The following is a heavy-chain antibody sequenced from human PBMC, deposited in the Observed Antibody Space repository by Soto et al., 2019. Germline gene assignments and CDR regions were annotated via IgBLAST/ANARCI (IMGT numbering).Heavy chain of an antibody. V-gene: IGHV3-23*01. D-gene: IGHD2-15*01. J-gene: IGHJ5*02. CDR2: ISGSGRST. CDR3: AKRGRGNPES. Sequence: VQLLDSGGGLVQPGGSLRLSCAASGFTFDNYAMTWVRQAPGKGLEWVSAISGSGRSTYYADSMKGRFTISRDNSKNTLYLRMNSLRVEDSAVYYCAKRGRGNPESWGQGSLVTVSS. CDR1: GFTFDNYA.